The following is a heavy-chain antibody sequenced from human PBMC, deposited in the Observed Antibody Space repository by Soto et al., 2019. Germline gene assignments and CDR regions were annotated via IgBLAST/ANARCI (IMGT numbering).Heavy chain of an antibody. V-gene: IGHV4-34*01. Sequence: QVQLQQWGAGLLKPSETLSLTCAVYGGSFSGYYWNWIRQPPGKGLEWIGEINHSGSTNYNPSLXSXAXIXXDTSQNQFSLKLSSVTAADTAVYYCASGWGTIFDYWGQGTLVTVSS. CDR1: GGSFSGYY. CDR2: INHSGST. CDR3: ASGWGTIFDY. J-gene: IGHJ4*02. D-gene: IGHD7-27*01.